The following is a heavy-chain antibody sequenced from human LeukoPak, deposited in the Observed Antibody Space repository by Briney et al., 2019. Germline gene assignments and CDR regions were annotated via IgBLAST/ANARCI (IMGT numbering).Heavy chain of an antibody. CDR3: ARAETLAAIYFDF. Sequence: SETLSLTCSVSGCSISPYYWSWIRQPPGKGLEWMGYIFYSGVTTYNPSLQSRVSISLDSPKNQFFLRLTSVTAADTAMYYCARAETLAAIYFDFWGQGRLVTVSS. CDR1: GCSISPYY. CDR2: IFYSGVT. J-gene: IGHJ4*02. V-gene: IGHV4-59*01. D-gene: IGHD6-25*01.